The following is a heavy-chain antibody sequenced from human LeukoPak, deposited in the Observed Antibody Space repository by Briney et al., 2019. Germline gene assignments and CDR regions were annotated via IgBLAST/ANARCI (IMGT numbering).Heavy chain of an antibody. J-gene: IGHJ4*02. CDR3: AKDRAQQLLPYDY. Sequence: XGSLRLSCAASGFTFSSYAMSWVRQAPGKGLEWVSAISGSDSSTYYADSVKGRFTISRDNSKNTLYLQMNSLRAEDTAVYYCAKDRAQQLLPYDYWGQGILVSVSS. D-gene: IGHD6-13*01. CDR2: ISGSDSST. CDR1: GFTFSSYA. V-gene: IGHV3-23*01.